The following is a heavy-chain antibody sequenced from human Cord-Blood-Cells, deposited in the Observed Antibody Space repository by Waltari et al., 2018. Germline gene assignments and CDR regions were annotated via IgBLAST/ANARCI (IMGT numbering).Heavy chain of an antibody. D-gene: IGHD5-12*01. CDR1: GGPISSSSYY. J-gene: IGHJ4*02. CDR2: IYYRGST. CDR3: ARQRRFASGPTVATIDY. V-gene: IGHV4-39*01. Sequence: QLQLQESGPGLVKPSETLSLTCTVSGGPISSSSYYWGWIRQPPGEGLEWIGSIYYRGSTYYNPSLKSRVTISVDTSKNQFSLKLSSVTAADTAVYYCARQRRFASGPTVATIDYWGQGTLVTVSS.